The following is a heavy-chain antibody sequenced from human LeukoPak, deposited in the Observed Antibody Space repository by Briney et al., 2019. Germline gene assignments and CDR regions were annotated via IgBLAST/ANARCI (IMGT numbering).Heavy chain of an antibody. Sequence: ASVKVSYTASGYTFTVYYMHWVRQAPGQGLEWMGWINPNSGGTNYAQKFQGRVTMTRDTSISTAYMELSRLRSDDTAVYYCAREEEYSSSSALDYWGQGTLVTVSS. J-gene: IGHJ4*02. D-gene: IGHD6-6*01. V-gene: IGHV1-2*02. CDR2: INPNSGGT. CDR1: GYTFTVYY. CDR3: AREEEYSSSSALDY.